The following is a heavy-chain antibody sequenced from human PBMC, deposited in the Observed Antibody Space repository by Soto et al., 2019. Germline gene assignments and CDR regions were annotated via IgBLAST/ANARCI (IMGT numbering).Heavy chain of an antibody. CDR3: ARCIQGDYYYGMDV. D-gene: IGHD4-17*01. J-gene: IGHJ6*02. CDR2: INADYGNT. Sequence: QAQLVQSGAEVRKPGASVKVSCKASGYTFYSHSISWVRQAPGQGLEWMGRINADYGNTQYAQKFRGRATMTPDTSTTTVYMELTTLRSDDTAVYYCARCIQGDYYYGMDVWGQGTTVTVSS. V-gene: IGHV1-18*01. CDR1: GYTFYSHS.